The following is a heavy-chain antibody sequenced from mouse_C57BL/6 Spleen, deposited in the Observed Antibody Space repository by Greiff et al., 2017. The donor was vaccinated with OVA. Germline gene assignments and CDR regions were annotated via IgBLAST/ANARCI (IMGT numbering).Heavy chain of an antibody. J-gene: IGHJ2*01. Sequence: EVNLVESGGGLVKPGGSLKLSCAASGFPFSDYGMHWVRQAPEKGLEWVAYISSGSSTIYYADTVKGRFTISRDNAKNTLFLQRTSLRSEDTAVYYCARDGTRYIDYWGQGTTLTVSS. CDR1: GFPFSDYG. V-gene: IGHV5-17*01. CDR2: ISSGSSTI. CDR3: ARDGTRYIDY. D-gene: IGHD4-1*01.